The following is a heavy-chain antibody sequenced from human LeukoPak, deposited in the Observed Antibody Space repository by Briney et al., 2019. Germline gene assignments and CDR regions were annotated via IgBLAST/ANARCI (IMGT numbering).Heavy chain of an antibody. CDR3: ARDLRFRYDSSGYFDY. D-gene: IGHD3-22*01. J-gene: IGHJ4*02. V-gene: IGHV3-23*01. CDR1: GFTFTGYW. CDR2: ISGSDGST. Sequence: PGGSLRLSCAASGFTFTGYWMHWIRQAPGKGLVWVSAISGSDGSTYYADSVKGRFIISRDNSKNTLYLQMNSLRAEDTAVYYCARDLRFRYDSSGYFDYWGQGTLVTVSS.